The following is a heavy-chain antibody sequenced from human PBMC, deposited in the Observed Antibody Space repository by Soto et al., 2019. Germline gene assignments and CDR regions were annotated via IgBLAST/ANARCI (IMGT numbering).Heavy chain of an antibody. Sequence: SETLSLTCSVSGGSISTHYWSWIRQPPGKGLEWIGYIYYSGTTDHNPSLKSRVTISVDTSKNQFSLKLSSVTAADTALYYCARGHYGSGIYYFDYWGQGSLVTVS. CDR3: ARGHYGSGIYYFDY. D-gene: IGHD3-10*01. CDR1: GGSISTHY. J-gene: IGHJ4*02. CDR2: IYYSGTT. V-gene: IGHV4-59*11.